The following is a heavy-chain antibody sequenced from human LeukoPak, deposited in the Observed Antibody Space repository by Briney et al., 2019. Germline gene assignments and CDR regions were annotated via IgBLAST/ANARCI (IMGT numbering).Heavy chain of an antibody. CDR3: ATSLGWGSSRPRDYYYYGMDV. J-gene: IGHJ6*02. D-gene: IGHD6-13*01. CDR2: IHSSGGST. Sequence: ASVKVSCKTSGYTFSSYYMHWVRQAPGQGLEWLGVIIHSSGGSTLYAQRFQGRVTLTRDTSTSTVYMELSSLRSEDTAVYYCATSLGWGSSRPRDYYYYGMDVWGQGTTVTVSS. CDR1: GYTFSSYY. V-gene: IGHV1-46*01.